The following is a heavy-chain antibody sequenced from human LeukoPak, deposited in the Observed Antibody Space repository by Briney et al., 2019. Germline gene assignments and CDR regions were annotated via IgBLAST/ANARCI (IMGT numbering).Heavy chain of an antibody. V-gene: IGHV3-23*01. D-gene: IGHD3-22*01. CDR1: GFTFSSYA. J-gene: IGHJ4*02. CDR3: AKKQGYYYDSSGYDN. Sequence: GGSLRLSCAASGFTFSSYAMSWVRQAPGKGLEWVSGISGSGGSTYYADSVKGRFTISRDNSKGTLYLQMKSLRAEDTAVYYCAKKQGYYYDSSGYDNWGQGTLVTVSS. CDR2: ISGSGGST.